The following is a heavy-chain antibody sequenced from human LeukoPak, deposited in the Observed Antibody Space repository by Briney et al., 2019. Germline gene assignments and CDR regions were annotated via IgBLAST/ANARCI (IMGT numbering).Heavy chain of an antibody. J-gene: IGHJ3*02. Sequence: SVKLSCTASAAAFSSYAISWDRHAHGPGLEWMGGIIPIFGTANYAQKFQGRVTITTDESTSTAYMELSSLRSEDTAVYYCARDSYDSSGYFSQDAFDIWGQGTMVTVSS. V-gene: IGHV1-69*05. CDR2: IIPIFGTA. D-gene: IGHD3-22*01. CDR1: AAAFSSYA. CDR3: ARDSYDSSGYFSQDAFDI.